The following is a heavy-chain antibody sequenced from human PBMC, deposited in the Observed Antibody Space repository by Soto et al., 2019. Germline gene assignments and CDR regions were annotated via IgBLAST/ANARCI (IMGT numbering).Heavy chain of an antibody. CDR3: ARDAMTTVIPYYYYYGMDV. D-gene: IGHD4-17*01. V-gene: IGHV4-59*01. CDR2: ISYSGST. J-gene: IGHJ6*02. CDR1: GGSISTYY. Sequence: SETLSRTCTVSGGSISTYYWSWIRQPPGKGLEWIGYISYSGSTNYNPSLKSRLTISVDTSKNQFSLKLSSVTAADTAVYYCARDAMTTVIPYYYYYGMDVWGQGTTVP.